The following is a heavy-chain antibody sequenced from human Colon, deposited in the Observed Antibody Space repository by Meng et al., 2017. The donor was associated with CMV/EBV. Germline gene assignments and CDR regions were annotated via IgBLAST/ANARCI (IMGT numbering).Heavy chain of an antibody. Sequence: GSLRLSCAVSGASISSSNWWSWVRQPSGKGLEWIGEISHSGSTNCNPSLKSRVTISVDKSKNQFSLKLTSLTAADTAVYYCARNFLGVPVYWGQGTLVTVSS. CDR1: GASISSSNW. J-gene: IGHJ4*02. V-gene: IGHV4-4*02. CDR3: ARNFLGVPVY. CDR2: ISHSGST. D-gene: IGHD3-16*01.